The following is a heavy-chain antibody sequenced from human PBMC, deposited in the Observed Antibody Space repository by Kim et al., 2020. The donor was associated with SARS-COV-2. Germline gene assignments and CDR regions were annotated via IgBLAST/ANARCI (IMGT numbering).Heavy chain of an antibody. J-gene: IGHJ4*02. V-gene: IGHV1-69*04. CDR2: IIPILGIA. D-gene: IGHD1-1*01. Sequence: SVKVSCKASGGTFSSYAISWVRQAPGQGLEWMGRIIPILGIANYAQKFQGRVTITADKSTSTAYMELSSLRSEDTAVYYCARDLRAGTTASLGSNWGQGTLVTVSS. CDR3: ARDLRAGTTASLGSN. CDR1: GGTFSSYA.